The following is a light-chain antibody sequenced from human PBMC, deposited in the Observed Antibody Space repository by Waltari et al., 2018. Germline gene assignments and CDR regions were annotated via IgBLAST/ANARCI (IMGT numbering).Light chain of an antibody. J-gene: IGLJ3*02. Sequence: QSVLTQPPSASGTPGRRVTISCSGPIDNIGINNVNWYQKFPGSAPKLLIFSTTQRPSGVPDRFSASKSGTSASLAINGLQAADEADYYCGAWDDGVKEWVFGGGTKLTVL. CDR1: IDNIGINN. V-gene: IGLV1-44*01. CDR2: STT. CDR3: GAWDDGVKEWV.